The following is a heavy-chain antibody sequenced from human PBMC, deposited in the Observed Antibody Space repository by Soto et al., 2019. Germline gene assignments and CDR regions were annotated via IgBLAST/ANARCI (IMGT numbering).Heavy chain of an antibody. CDR3: ARGNCPGRTCVDY. Sequence: GGSLRLSCLVSVFTLSYYGVQWVRQAPGGGLEWVAVMYGDGRNKWYADAVQGRFTISRDTSRNTVYLQMSSLRAEDTAIYYCARGNCPGRTCVDYWGQGTRGTVSS. J-gene: IGHJ4*02. CDR2: MYGDGRNK. D-gene: IGHD2-15*01. V-gene: IGHV3-33*01. CDR1: VFTLSYYG.